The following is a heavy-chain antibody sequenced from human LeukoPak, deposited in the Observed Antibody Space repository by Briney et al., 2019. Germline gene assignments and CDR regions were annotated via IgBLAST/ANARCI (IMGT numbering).Heavy chain of an antibody. CDR2: INHSGST. CDR1: GGSFSGYY. D-gene: IGHD3-10*01. Sequence: SETLSLTCAVYGGSFSGYYWSWIRQPPGKGLEWIGEINHSGSTNYNPPLKSRVTISVDTSRNQFSLKLSSVTAADTAVYYCARVRRGVWFGELLAWFDPWGQGTLVTVSS. J-gene: IGHJ5*02. CDR3: ARVRRGVWFGELLAWFDP. V-gene: IGHV4-34*01.